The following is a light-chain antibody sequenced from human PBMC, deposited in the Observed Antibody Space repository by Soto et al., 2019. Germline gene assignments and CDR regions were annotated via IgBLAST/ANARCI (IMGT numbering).Light chain of an antibody. CDR3: GTWDSSLSAGL. J-gene: IGLJ2*01. V-gene: IGLV1-51*02. CDR1: SSNIGKNF. CDR2: ESH. Sequence: QSVLTQPPSVSAAPGEKVTISCSGSSSNIGKNFVSWYQQLPGTAPKLLIYESHKRPSGIPDRFSGSKSGTSATLDITGLQTGDEANYYCGTWDSSLSAGLFGGGTKLTVL.